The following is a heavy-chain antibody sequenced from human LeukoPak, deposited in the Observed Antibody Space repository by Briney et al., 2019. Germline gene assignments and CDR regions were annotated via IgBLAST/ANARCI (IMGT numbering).Heavy chain of an antibody. D-gene: IGHD3-22*01. Sequence: PGRSLRLSCAASGFTFSSYGMHWVRQAPGKGLEWVAVISYDGSNKYYADSVKGRFTISRDNSKNTLYLQMNSLRAEDTAVYYCAKIPPFTMIVGTIGDAFDIWGQGTMVTVSS. CDR2: ISYDGSNK. CDR3: AKIPPFTMIVGTIGDAFDI. J-gene: IGHJ3*02. CDR1: GFTFSSYG. V-gene: IGHV3-30*18.